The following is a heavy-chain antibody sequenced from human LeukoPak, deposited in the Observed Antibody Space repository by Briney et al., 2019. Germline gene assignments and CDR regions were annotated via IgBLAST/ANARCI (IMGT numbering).Heavy chain of an antibody. J-gene: IGHJ4*02. D-gene: IGHD3-22*01. CDR2: ISSSGSTI. CDR1: GLTLSSYE. V-gene: IGHV3-48*03. Sequence: GGSLRLSCVAAGLTLSSYEMYWGRQAPGKGLEWVSYISSSGSTIYYADSVKGRFTISRDNAKNSLYLQMNSLRAEDTAVSKCASEYGSSGYYYFDYGGQGTLVAVSS. CDR3: ASEYGSSGYYYFDY.